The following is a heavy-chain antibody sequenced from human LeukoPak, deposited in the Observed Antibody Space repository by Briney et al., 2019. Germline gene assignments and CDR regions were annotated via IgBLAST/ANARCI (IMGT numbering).Heavy chain of an antibody. D-gene: IGHD1-20*01. CDR2: ISSSGDYI. Sequence: GGSLRLSCAASGFTFSSHSMNWVRQAPGKGLEWVSSISSSGDYIYYADSVKGRFTISRDNAKNSLYPQMNSLRVGDTAVYYCASCSGNNWFDYLNYWGQGTLVTVSS. CDR1: GFTFSSHS. CDR3: ASCSGNNWFDYLNY. J-gene: IGHJ4*02. V-gene: IGHV3-21*01.